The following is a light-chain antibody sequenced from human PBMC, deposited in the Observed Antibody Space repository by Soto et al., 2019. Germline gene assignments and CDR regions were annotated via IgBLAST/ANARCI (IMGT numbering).Light chain of an antibody. J-gene: IGLJ2*01. CDR2: EGS. CDR3: CSYAGSSTGV. CDR1: SSDVGSYNL. V-gene: IGLV2-23*01. Sequence: QSALTQPASVSGSPGQSITISCTGTSSDVGSYNLVSWYQQHPGKAPKLMIYEGSKPPSGVSNRFSSSKSGNTASLTISGLQAEDEADYYCCSYAGSSTGVFGGGTKLTVL.